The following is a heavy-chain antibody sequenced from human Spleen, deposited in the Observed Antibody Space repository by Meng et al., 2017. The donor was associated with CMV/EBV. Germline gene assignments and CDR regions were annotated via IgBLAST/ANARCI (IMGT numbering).Heavy chain of an antibody. Sequence: CAVYGGSFSGYYWSWIRQPPGKGLEWIGEINHSGSTNYNPSLKSRVTISVDTSKNQFSLKLSSVTAADTAVYYCARVRGSGYYYDYWGQGTLVTVSS. CDR1: GGSFSGYY. CDR2: INHSGST. V-gene: IGHV4-34*01. D-gene: IGHD3-22*01. J-gene: IGHJ4*02. CDR3: ARVRGSGYYYDY.